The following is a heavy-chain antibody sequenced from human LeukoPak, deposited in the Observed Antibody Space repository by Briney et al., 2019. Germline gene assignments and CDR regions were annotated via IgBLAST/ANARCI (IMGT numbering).Heavy chain of an antibody. Sequence: GASVKVSCKASGGTFSSYAISWVRQAPGQGLEWMGRIIPILGIANYAQKFQDRVTMTTDTSTSTGYMELRSLRSDDTAVYYCARDVAIYGSGSYEAFYIWGQGTMVIVSS. V-gene: IGHV1-69*04. J-gene: IGHJ3*02. D-gene: IGHD3-10*01. CDR2: IIPILGIA. CDR1: GGTFSSYA. CDR3: ARDVAIYGSGSYEAFYI.